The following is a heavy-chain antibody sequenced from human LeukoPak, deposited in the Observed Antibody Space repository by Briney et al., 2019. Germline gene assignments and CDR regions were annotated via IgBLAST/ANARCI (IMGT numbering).Heavy chain of an antibody. J-gene: IGHJ4*02. CDR1: GGSISSSSYY. V-gene: IGHV4-39*01. Sequence: SETLSLTCTVSGGSISSSSYYWGWIRQPPGKGLEWIGSIYYSGSTYYNPSLKSRVTVSVDTSKNQFSLKLSSVTAADTAVYCCARHRADDGIAVAGVDYWGQGTLVTVSS. CDR2: IYYSGST. D-gene: IGHD6-19*01. CDR3: ARHRADDGIAVAGVDY.